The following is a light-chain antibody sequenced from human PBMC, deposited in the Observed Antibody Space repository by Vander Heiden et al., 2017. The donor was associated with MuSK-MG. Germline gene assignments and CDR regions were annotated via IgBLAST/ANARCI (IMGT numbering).Light chain of an antibody. V-gene: IGKV1-5*03. CDR3: QQYNSYVLS. Sequence: DIQMTQSPSTLSASVGDRVTITCRASQSISTWLAWYQQKPGKAPKLLIYKASTLESGVPSRFRGSGSATEFTLTISSLQPDDFATSYCQQYNSYVLSFGGGTKVEIK. J-gene: IGKJ4*01. CDR1: QSISTW. CDR2: KAS.